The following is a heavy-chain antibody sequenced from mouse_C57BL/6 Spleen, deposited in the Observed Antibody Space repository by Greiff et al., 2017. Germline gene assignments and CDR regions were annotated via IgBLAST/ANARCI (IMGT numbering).Heavy chain of an antibody. V-gene: IGHV1-59*01. CDR2: IDPSDSYT. J-gene: IGHJ2*01. CDR1: GYTFTSYW. Sequence: QVQLQQPGAELVRPGTSVKLSCKASGYTFTSYWMHWVKQRPGQGLEWIGVIDPSDSYTNYNQKFKGKATLTVDTSSSTAYMQLSSLTSEDSAVYYCARGDTTADYWGQGTTRTVSS. D-gene: IGHD1-2*01. CDR3: ARGDTTADY.